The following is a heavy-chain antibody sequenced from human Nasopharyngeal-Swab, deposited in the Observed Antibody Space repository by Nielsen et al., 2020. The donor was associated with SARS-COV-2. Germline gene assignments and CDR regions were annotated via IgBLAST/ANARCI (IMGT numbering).Heavy chain of an antibody. V-gene: IGHV3-7*01. D-gene: IGHD2/OR15-2a*01. Sequence: ETLSLTCAASGFTFSPYWMTWVRQAPGKGLEWVANVKQDGTEKYFVDSVKGRFTISRDNAKNSPYLHMNSLRAEDTAVYYCARDEILDYWGQGTLVTVSS. CDR1: GFTFSPYW. CDR3: ARDEILDY. J-gene: IGHJ4*02. CDR2: VKQDGTEK.